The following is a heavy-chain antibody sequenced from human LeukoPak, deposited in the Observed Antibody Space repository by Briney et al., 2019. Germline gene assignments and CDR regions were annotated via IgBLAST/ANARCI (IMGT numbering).Heavy chain of an antibody. J-gene: IGHJ4*02. CDR2: INHSGST. CDR1: GGSFSGYY. D-gene: IGHD6-19*01. CDR3: ARVSSVVGIAVAVDGGFDY. V-gene: IGHV4-34*01. Sequence: SETLPLTCAVYGGSFSGYYWSWIRQPPGKGLEWIGEINHSGSTNYNPSLKSRVTISVDTSKNQFSLKLSSVTAADTAVYYCARVSSVVGIAVAVDGGFDYWGQGTLVTVSS.